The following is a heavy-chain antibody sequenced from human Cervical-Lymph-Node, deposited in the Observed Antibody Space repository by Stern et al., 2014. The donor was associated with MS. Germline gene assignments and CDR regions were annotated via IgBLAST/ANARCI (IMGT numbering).Heavy chain of an antibody. CDR1: GYTFSSYW. V-gene: IGHV3-74*01. CDR2: IDEHGGRT. CDR3: IRDLAGVASY. D-gene: IGHD2-8*01. J-gene: IGHJ4*02. Sequence: EVQLVESGGGLVQPGGSLRLSCEASGYTFSSYWMHWVRQVPGKGLVWGSRIDEHGGRTDYADSVRGRFTISRDNARDTLYLQMHNLRVEDTALYYCIRDLAGVASYWGQGALVTVSS.